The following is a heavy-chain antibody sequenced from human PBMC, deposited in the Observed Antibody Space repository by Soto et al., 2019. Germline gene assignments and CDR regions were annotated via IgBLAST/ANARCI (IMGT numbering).Heavy chain of an antibody. V-gene: IGHV5-51*01. CDR3: ARDYCNGTTCYEFDY. CDR2: IYPGDSDN. J-gene: IGHJ4*02. CDR1: GYRFTNYW. D-gene: IGHD2-2*01. Sequence: EVQLVQSGAEVKKPGESLKISCKGSGYRFTNYWIGWVRQMPGKGLEWMGIIYPGDSDNRYSPSFQGQVTISADKSINTAYLQWSSLKASDTAMYYCARDYCNGTTCYEFDYWGQGTQVTVSS.